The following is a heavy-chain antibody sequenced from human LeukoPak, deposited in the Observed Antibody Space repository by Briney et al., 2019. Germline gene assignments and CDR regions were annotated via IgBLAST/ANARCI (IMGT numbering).Heavy chain of an antibody. J-gene: IGHJ5*02. CDR2: ITHNGST. D-gene: IGHD2-15*01. CDR3: ASCFLGLNWFDP. V-gene: IGHV4-34*01. CDR1: GGSFSGDH. Sequence: SETLSLTCAVYGGSFSGDHWTWIRQPPGKGLEWIGEITHNGSTNYNPSLKSRVTISEDTSKNQFSLKLSSVTAADTAVYYCASCFLGLNWFDPWGQGTLVTVSS.